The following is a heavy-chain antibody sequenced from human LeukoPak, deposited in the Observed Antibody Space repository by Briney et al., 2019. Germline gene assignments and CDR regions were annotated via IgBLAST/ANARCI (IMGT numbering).Heavy chain of an antibody. CDR1: GFTFSSYG. CDR3: AKAYYYDSSGYYLDY. J-gene: IGHJ4*02. D-gene: IGHD3-22*01. V-gene: IGHV3-30*18. Sequence: GGSLRLSCAASGFTFSSYGMHWVRQAPGKGLEWVAVISYDGSNKYYADSVKGRFTISRDNSKNTLYLQMNSLRAEDTAVYYCAKAYYYDSSGYYLDYWGRGTLVTVSS. CDR2: ISYDGSNK.